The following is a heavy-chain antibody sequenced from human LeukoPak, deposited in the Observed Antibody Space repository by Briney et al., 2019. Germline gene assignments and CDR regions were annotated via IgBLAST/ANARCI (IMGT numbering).Heavy chain of an antibody. CDR3: ARDYTLPSGPCQFDY. J-gene: IGHJ4*02. CDR1: GFTFSTYS. Sequence: GGSQTLLCAAAGFTFSTYSVHWVRQAAGKGLEWLAVVSSDGNNKYYLGSVKVRCTFTRENSKSTLYLQLDSLRVEDTAVYYCARDYTLPSGPCQFDYWGQGTLVTVSS. D-gene: IGHD2-15*01. V-gene: IGHV3-30-3*01. CDR2: VSSDGNNK.